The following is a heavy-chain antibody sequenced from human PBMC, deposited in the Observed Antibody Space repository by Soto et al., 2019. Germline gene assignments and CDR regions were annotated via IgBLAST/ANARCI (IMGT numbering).Heavy chain of an antibody. CDR1: DGSFSTYY. CDR3: ARAQLEPPYADDY. D-gene: IGHD1-1*01. CDR2: INHSGST. J-gene: IGHJ4*02. Sequence: TSETLSLTCAVYDGSFSTYYWSWIRQPPGKGLEWIGEINHSGSTNYNPSLKSRVTISVDTSKNQFSLKVNSVTAADTAVYYCARAQLEPPYADDYWGQGIQVTVSS. V-gene: IGHV4-34*01.